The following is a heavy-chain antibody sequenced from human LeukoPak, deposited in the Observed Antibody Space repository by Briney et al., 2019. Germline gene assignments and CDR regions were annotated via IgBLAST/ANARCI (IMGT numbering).Heavy chain of an antibody. CDR3: AREGLEYYFDY. Sequence: PSETLSLTCAVSGGSISSGGYSWSWIRQPPGKGLEWIGYIYYSGSTYYNPSLKSRVTISVDTSKNQFSLKLSSVTAADTAVYYCAREGLEYYFDYWGQGTLVTVSS. CDR2: IYYSGST. J-gene: IGHJ4*02. CDR1: GGSISSGGYS. V-gene: IGHV4-30-4*07. D-gene: IGHD6-6*01.